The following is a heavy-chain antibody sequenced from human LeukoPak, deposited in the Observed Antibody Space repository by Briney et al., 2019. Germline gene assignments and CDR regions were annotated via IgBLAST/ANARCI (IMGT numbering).Heavy chain of an antibody. V-gene: IGHV4-39*01. CDR1: GGSISSSSYY. CDR2: IYYSGST. Sequence: PSETLSLTCTVSGGSISSSSYYWGWIRQPPGKGLEWIGSIYYSGSTYYNPSLKSRVTISVDTSKNQFSLKLSSVTAADTAVYYCARQASDSMGSYGMDVWGQGTMVTVSS. D-gene: IGHD2/OR15-2a*01. CDR3: ARQASDSMGSYGMDV. J-gene: IGHJ6*02.